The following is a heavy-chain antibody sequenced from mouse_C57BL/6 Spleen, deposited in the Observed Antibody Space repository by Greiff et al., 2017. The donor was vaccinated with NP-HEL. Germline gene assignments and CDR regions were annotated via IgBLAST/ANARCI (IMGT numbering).Heavy chain of an antibody. CDR3: ARCGSSNNYFDY. V-gene: IGHV1-64*01. J-gene: IGHJ2*01. CDR1: GYTFTSYW. D-gene: IGHD1-1*01. CDR2: IHPNSGST. Sequence: QVQLQQPGAELVKPGASVKLSCKASGYTFTSYWMHWVKQRPGQGLEWIGMIHPNSGSTNYNEKFKSKATLTVDKSSSTAYMQLSSLTSEDSAVYYCARCGSSNNYFDYWGQGTTLTVSS.